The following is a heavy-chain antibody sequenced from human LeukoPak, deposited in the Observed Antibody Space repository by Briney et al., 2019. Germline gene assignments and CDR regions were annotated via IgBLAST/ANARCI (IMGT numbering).Heavy chain of an antibody. D-gene: IGHD3-10*01. V-gene: IGHV3-21*01. Sequence: PGGSLRLSCAASGFTFSNYTINWVRQAPGKGLEWVSSISGSGSYIYYGDSVRGRFAISRDNAKNSLYLQMNSLRAEDTAVYYCARDRGSSKAGDVFDIWGLGTMVTVSS. CDR2: ISGSGSYI. J-gene: IGHJ3*02. CDR3: ARDRGSSKAGDVFDI. CDR1: GFTFSNYT.